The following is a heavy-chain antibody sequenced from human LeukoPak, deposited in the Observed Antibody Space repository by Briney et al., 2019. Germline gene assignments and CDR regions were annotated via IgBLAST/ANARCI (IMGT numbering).Heavy chain of an antibody. D-gene: IGHD3-10*01. CDR2: IYYSGST. Sequence: SETLSLTCTVSGGSISSYYWSWIRQPPGKGLEWIGYIYYSGSTNYNPSLKSRVTISVDTSKNQFSLKLSSVTAADTAVYYCARHYYGSGSYYNWYFDLWGRGTLVTGSS. CDR3: ARHYYGSGSYYNWYFDL. J-gene: IGHJ2*01. V-gene: IGHV4-59*08. CDR1: GGSISSYY.